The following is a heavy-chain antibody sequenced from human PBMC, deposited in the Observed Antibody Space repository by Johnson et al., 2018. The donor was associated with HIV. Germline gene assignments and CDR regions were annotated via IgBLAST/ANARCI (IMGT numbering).Heavy chain of an antibody. CDR2: ISSSGTTI. V-gene: IGHV3-11*04. Sequence: HVQLVESGGGLVKPGGSLRLSCVASGFTFSDYYMSWIRQAPGKGLEWVSYISSSGTTIYSADSVQGRFTTSRDNAKNSLYLQMNSLRAEDTAVYYCARSKDCSVGTCPDAFDIWGQGTLVMVSS. CDR3: ARSKDCSVGTCPDAFDI. J-gene: IGHJ3*02. D-gene: IGHD2-15*01. CDR1: GFTFSDYY.